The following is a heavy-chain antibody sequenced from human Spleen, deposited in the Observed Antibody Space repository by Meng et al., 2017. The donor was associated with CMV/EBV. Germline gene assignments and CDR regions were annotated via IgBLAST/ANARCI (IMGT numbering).Heavy chain of an antibody. V-gene: IGHV3-53*05. D-gene: IGHD2-2*01. CDR2: IYSGGST. CDR3: ARDCSSTSCYPEYYYYYGMDV. Sequence: GESLKISCTVSGFTVSTNFMSWVRQAPGKGPEWVSVIYSGGSTYYADSVKGRFTISRDNSKNTLYLQMNSLRAEDTAVYYCARDCSSTSCYPEYYYYYGMDVWGQGTTVTVSS. J-gene: IGHJ6*02. CDR1: GFTVSTNF.